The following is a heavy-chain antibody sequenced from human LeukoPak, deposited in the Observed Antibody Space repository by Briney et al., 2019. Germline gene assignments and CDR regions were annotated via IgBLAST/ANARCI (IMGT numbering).Heavy chain of an antibody. CDR3: ARDYWWNYDY. D-gene: IGHD1-7*01. J-gene: IGHJ4*02. V-gene: IGHV3-30-3*01. Sequence: GGSLRLSCAASGFTFSTSAMNWVRQAPGKGLEWVAVISKDGSDKYYPGSVRGRFTISRDNSKNTIYLQMDSLRAEDTAIYYCARDYWWNYDYWGQGTLVTVSS. CDR1: GFTFSTSA. CDR2: ISKDGSDK.